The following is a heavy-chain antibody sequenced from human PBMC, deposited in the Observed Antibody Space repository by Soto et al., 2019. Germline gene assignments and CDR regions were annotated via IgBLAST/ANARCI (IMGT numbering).Heavy chain of an antibody. Sequence: QITLKESGPALVKPTQTRTLTCSFSGFSLSTPELGVGWIRQPPGKALEWLALIYWDDDKRYRPSLKSRLTVTKDASKNQVVLIMTNMDPVDTGTYYCAHLASGDYIFRSWGQGTLVTVSS. D-gene: IGHD4-17*01. CDR2: IYWDDDK. CDR1: GFSLSTPELG. J-gene: IGHJ5*02. CDR3: AHLASGDYIFRS. V-gene: IGHV2-5*02.